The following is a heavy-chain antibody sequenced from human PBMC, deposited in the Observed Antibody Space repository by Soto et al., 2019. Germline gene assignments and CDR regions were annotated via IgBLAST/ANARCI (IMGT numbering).Heavy chain of an antibody. CDR1: GGSISSSSYY. D-gene: IGHD2-2*01. J-gene: IGHJ6*02. CDR2: IYYSGST. Sequence: SETLSLTCTVSGGSISSSSYYWGWIRQPPGKGLEWIGSIYYSGSTYYNPSLKSRVTISVDTSKNQFSLKLSSVTAADTAVYYCARDRSVEVPAAYYYYYGMDVWGQGTTVTVSS. CDR3: ARDRSVEVPAAYYYYYGMDV. V-gene: IGHV4-39*07.